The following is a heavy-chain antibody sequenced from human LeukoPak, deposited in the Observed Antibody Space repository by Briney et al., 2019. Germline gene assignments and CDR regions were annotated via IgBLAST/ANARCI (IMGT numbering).Heavy chain of an antibody. Sequence: RRSLSLCSAPTPSPFHTSAMASVPAAPAWGLASFSSITGNGVGTYYADSVKGWFTISRDNSKSTLYLQMNSLRGDDTAVYHCARDSGSYLQPTDYWGQGTLVTVSS. D-gene: IGHD1-26*01. CDR3: ARDSGSYLQPTDY. CDR2: ITGNGVGT. V-gene: IGHV3-23*01. J-gene: IGHJ4*02. CDR1: PSPFHTSA.